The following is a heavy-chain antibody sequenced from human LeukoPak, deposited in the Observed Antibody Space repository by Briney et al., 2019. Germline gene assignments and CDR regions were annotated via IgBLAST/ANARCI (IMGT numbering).Heavy chain of an antibody. Sequence: SGPTLVNPTQTLTLTSTFSGFSLTTSGVGVGWIRQPPGKALEWLAIIYLDNDDRYIPSLKSRLTSTNDTSKNQVFLIMTNLDPVDTATYYCAHIMITFGGVTRDDAFNFWGQGTMVTVSS. CDR1: GFSLTTSGVG. D-gene: IGHD3-16*01. CDR2: IYLDNDD. V-gene: IGHV2-5*02. CDR3: AHIMITFGGVTRDDAFNF. J-gene: IGHJ3*01.